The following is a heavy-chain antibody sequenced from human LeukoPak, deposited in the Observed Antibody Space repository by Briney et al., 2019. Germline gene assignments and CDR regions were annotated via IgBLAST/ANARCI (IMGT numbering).Heavy chain of an antibody. CDR2: IRYDGINK. CDR3: ARGGSYLSAFDI. J-gene: IGHJ3*02. D-gene: IGHD1-26*01. Sequence: GGSLRLSCAASGFIFSSYGMHWVRQAPGKGLEWVTFIRYDGINKYYADSVKGRFTVSRDNSKNTLYLQMNSLRAEDTAVYYCARGGSYLSAFDIWGQGTMVTVSS. CDR1: GFIFSSYG. V-gene: IGHV3-30*02.